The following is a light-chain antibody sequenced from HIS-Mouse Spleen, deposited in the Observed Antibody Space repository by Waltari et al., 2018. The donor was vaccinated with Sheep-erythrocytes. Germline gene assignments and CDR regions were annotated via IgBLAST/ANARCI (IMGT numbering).Light chain of an antibody. J-gene: IGKJ4*01. CDR2: DAS. Sequence: DIQMTQSPSSLSASVGDRVTITCQASQDIRNYLNWYQQKPGKAPKLLIYDASNLETGVPSRFSGSGSATDFTFTISSLQPEDIATYYCQQYDNFPLTFSGGTKVDI. CDR3: QQYDNFPLT. CDR1: QDIRNY. V-gene: IGKV1-33*01.